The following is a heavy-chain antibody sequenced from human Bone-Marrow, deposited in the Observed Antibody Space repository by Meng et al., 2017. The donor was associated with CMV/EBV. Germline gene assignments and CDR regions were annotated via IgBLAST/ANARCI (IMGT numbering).Heavy chain of an antibody. D-gene: IGHD5-18*01. CDR2: IYWNDDK. CDR3: AHSIQLWSSCYFDY. Sequence: SGPTLVKPTQTLTLTCTFSGFSLSTSGVGVGWIRQPPGKALEWLALIYWNDDKRYSPSLKSRLTITKDTSKNQVVLTMTNMDPVDTATYYCAHSIQLWSSCYFDYWGQGNLVTVDS. V-gene: IGHV2-5*01. CDR1: GFSLSTSGVG. J-gene: IGHJ4*02.